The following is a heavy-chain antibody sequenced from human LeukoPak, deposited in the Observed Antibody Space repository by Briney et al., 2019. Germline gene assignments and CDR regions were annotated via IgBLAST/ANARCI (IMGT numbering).Heavy chain of an antibody. CDR2: ISSDPNYI. J-gene: IGHJ4*02. V-gene: IGHV3-21*01. CDR3: TREARGKWQRTPFYYFDS. Sequence: GGSLRLSCVASGFNLSSYTMNWIRQAPGEGLEWVSSISSDPNYIYYADSVKGRFTISRDNPKNSLYPQMNSLRVEDTAVYFCTREARGKWQRTPFYYFDSWGRGSLVTVSS. CDR1: GFNLSSYT. D-gene: IGHD2/OR15-2a*01.